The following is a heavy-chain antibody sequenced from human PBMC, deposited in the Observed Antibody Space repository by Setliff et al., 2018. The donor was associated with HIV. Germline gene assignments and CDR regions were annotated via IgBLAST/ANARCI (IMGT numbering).Heavy chain of an antibody. Sequence: GSLRLSCAGSGFSFGDHYVAWIRQSPGKGLEWISYISHSGTYTNYADSVKGRFTISRDNSKNVVYLHMNSLTAEDAAIYYCARRTLGFDAAGALDYWGQGTLVTVSS. CDR1: GFSFGDHY. J-gene: IGHJ4*02. CDR2: ISHSGTYT. D-gene: IGHD2-15*01. CDR3: ARRTLGFDAAGALDY. V-gene: IGHV3-11*03.